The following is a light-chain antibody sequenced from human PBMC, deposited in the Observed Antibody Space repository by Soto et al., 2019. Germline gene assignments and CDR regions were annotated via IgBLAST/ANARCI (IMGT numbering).Light chain of an antibody. CDR2: GSS. J-gene: IGKJ2*01. V-gene: IGKV3-20*01. CDR3: QQYGSSPPYT. CDR1: QSVSNNY. Sequence: EVVLTQSPGTLSLSPGERATLSCRASQSVSNNYLAWYQQKPGQSPKLLIFGSSDRATGIPDRFSGSGSGTDFTLTISILEPEYFAVYYCQQYGSSPPYTFGQGTKLEIK.